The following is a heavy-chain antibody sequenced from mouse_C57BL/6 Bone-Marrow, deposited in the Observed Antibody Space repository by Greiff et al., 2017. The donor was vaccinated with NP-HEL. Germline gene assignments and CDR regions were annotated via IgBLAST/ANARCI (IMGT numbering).Heavy chain of an antibody. CDR3: ARNIYTRGFGY. J-gene: IGHJ3*01. CDR2: IYPSDSYT. Sequence: VQLQQPGAELVMPGASVKLSCKASGYTFTSYCMHWVKQRPGQGLEWIGEIYPSDSYTNYNQNFKGKSTLTVDKSSSTAYMQLSSLTSEDSAVYNGARNIYTRGFGYWGQGTMVTVSA. D-gene: IGHD2-1*01. V-gene: IGHV1-69*01. CDR1: GYTFTSYC.